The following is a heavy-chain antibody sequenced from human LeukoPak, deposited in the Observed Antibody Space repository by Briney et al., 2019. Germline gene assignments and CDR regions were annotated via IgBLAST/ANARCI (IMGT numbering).Heavy chain of an antibody. D-gene: IGHD6-19*01. CDR2: INHSGST. CDR1: GGSFSGYY. J-gene: IGHJ4*02. V-gene: IGHV4-34*01. Sequence: PSETLSLTCAVYGGSFSGYYWSWIRQPPGKGLEWIGEINHSGSTNYNPSLKSRVTISVDTSKNQFFLKLSSVTAADTAVYYCAREAGSGWYGGTRREFDSWGQGTLVTVSS. CDR3: AREAGSGWYGGTRREFDS.